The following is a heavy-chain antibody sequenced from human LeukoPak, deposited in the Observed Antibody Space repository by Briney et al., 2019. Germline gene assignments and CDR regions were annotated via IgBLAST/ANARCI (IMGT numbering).Heavy chain of an antibody. Sequence: GGSLRLSCAASGFTLSSYSMNWVRQAPGKGLEWVSSISSSSSYIYYADSVKGRFTISRDNAKNSLYLQMNSLRAEDTAVYYCARDEGDYDFWSGLYYFDYWGQGTLVTVSS. CDR1: GFTLSSYS. CDR2: ISSSSSYI. V-gene: IGHV3-21*01. CDR3: ARDEGDYDFWSGLYYFDY. J-gene: IGHJ4*02. D-gene: IGHD3-3*01.